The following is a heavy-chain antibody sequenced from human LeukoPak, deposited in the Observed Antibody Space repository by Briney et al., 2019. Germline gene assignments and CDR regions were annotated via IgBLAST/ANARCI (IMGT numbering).Heavy chain of an antibody. J-gene: IGHJ4*02. CDR1: GGSISSYY. V-gene: IGHV4-59*12. Sequence: SETLSLTCTVSGGSISSYYWSWIRQPPGKGLEWIGYIYYSGSTNYNPSLKSRVTISVDTSKNQFSLKLSSVTAADTAVYYCARGSRWLQARAPFDYWGQGTLVTVSS. CDR3: ARGSRWLQARAPFDY. CDR2: IYYSGST. D-gene: IGHD5-24*01.